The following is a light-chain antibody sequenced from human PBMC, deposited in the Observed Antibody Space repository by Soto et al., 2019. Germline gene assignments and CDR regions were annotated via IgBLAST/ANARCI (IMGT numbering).Light chain of an antibody. CDR3: QSYDSRLSAYYV. CDR2: GNT. CDR1: SSNIGAGYD. J-gene: IGLJ1*01. V-gene: IGLV1-40*01. Sequence: QSVLTQPPSVSGAPGQRVTISCTGSSSNIGAGYDVHWYQQLPGTAPKLLIYGNTNRPSGVPDRFSGSKSCTSASLAFTGLQAEDEADYYCQSYDSRLSAYYVFGSGTKLTVL.